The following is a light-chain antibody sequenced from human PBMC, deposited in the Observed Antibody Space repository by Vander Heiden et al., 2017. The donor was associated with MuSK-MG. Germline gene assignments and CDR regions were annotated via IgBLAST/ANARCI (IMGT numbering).Light chain of an antibody. CDR1: QDISNN. V-gene: IGKV1-33*01. CDR3: QQDDNLPIT. CDR2: DAS. J-gene: IGKJ4*01. Sequence: DIQMTQSPSSLSASVGDRVTITCQASQDISNNLNWFQQKPGKAPKILIYDASNLATGVPSRFSGSGSGTDFTFTISSLQPEDIATYYCQQDDNLPITFGGGTKVEIK.